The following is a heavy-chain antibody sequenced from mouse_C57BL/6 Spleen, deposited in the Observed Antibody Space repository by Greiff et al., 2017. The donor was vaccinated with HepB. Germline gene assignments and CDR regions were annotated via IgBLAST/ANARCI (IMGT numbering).Heavy chain of an antibody. CDR3: ARGTGTADY. Sequence: VQLQQSGPELVKPGASVKISCKASGYAFSSSWMNWVKQRPGKGLEWIGRIYPGDGDTNYNGKFKGKATLTADKSSSTAYMQLSSLTSEDSAVYFCARGTGTADYWGQSTTLTVSS. CDR1: GYAFSSSW. CDR2: IYPGDGDT. D-gene: IGHD4-1*01. V-gene: IGHV1-82*01. J-gene: IGHJ2*01.